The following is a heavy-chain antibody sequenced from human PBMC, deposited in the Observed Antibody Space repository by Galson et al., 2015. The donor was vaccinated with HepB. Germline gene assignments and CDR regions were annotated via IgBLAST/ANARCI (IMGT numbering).Heavy chain of an antibody. CDR1: GGTFSSYA. CDR3: AREGPDYYDSSGYGMDV. CDR2: IIPIFGTA. J-gene: IGHJ6*02. Sequence: SVKVSCKASGGTFSSYAISWVRQAPGQGLEWMGGIIPIFGTANYAQKFQGRVTITADKSTSTAYMELSSLRSEDTAVYYCAREGPDYYDSSGYGMDVWGQGTTVTVSS. V-gene: IGHV1-69*06. D-gene: IGHD3-22*01.